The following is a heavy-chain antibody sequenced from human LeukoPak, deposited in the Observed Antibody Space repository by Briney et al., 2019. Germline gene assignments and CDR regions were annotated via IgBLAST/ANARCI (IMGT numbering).Heavy chain of an antibody. CDR2: INPNSGDT. V-gene: IGHV1-2*02. CDR3: ARGYYDSSDFEYFQH. J-gene: IGHJ1*01. D-gene: IGHD3-22*01. Sequence: GASVKVSCKASGYTFTGHYMHWVRQAPGQGLEWMAWINPNSGDTNFAQKFQGRVTMTRDTSISTVYMELSRLRSDDTAVFFCARGYYDSSDFEYFQHWGQGTLVTVSS. CDR1: GYTFTGHY.